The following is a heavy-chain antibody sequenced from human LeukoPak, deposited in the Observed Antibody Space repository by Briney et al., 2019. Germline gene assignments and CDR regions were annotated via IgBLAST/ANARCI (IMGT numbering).Heavy chain of an antibody. D-gene: IGHD2-2*01. Sequence: PGGSLRLSCAASGFIVSSNYMSWVRQAPGKGLEWVSVIYTGGSTYYADSVKGRFTISRDNSKNTVYLQMSSLRAEDTAVYYCAKEGDCSTISCLTGGLDVWGKGTTVTVSS. V-gene: IGHV3-53*01. CDR3: AKEGDCSTISCLTGGLDV. CDR1: GFIVSSNY. J-gene: IGHJ6*04. CDR2: IYTGGST.